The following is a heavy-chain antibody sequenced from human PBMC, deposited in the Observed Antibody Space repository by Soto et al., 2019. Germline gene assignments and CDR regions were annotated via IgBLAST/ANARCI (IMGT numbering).Heavy chain of an antibody. Sequence: SETLSLTCTVSGGSISSYYWSWIRQPPGKGLEWIGYIYYSGSTNYNPSLKSRVTISVDTSKNQFSLKLSSVTAADTAVYHCARGDGYNLPPHFFDYWGQGTLVTVSS. CDR3: ARGDGYNLPPHFFDY. V-gene: IGHV4-59*08. J-gene: IGHJ4*02. CDR1: GGSISSYY. D-gene: IGHD5-12*01. CDR2: IYYSGST.